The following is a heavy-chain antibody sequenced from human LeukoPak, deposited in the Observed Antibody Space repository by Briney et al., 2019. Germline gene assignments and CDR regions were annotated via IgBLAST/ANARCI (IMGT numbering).Heavy chain of an antibody. CDR3: ASLDTAKQPLANH. Sequence: RGSLRLSCVASGLTVSNHWMSWVRQAPGKGLEWVANIREERDQEYYVDSVKGRFTISKNSAKNSLYLQMNTLRVEDTAMYYCASLDTAKQPLANHWGQGTLVTVSS. CDR1: GLTVSNHW. CDR2: IREERDQE. J-gene: IGHJ5*02. D-gene: IGHD5-18*01. V-gene: IGHV3-7*03.